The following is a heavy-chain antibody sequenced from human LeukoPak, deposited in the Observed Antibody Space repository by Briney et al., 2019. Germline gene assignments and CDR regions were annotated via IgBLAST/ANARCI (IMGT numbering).Heavy chain of an antibody. D-gene: IGHD3-10*01. CDR1: ADSIGSYF. J-gene: IGHJ1*01. CDR2: FHISGDT. V-gene: IGHV4-4*07. Sequence: SETLSLTCTVSADSIGSYFWTWIRQPAGKGLEWIGRFHISGDTKYNPSLKSRVTMSMDTSKSQFSLRLNSVTAADSAVYYCAKGSGTYYNPIQRWGRGTLVTVSS. CDR3: AKGSGTYYNPIQR.